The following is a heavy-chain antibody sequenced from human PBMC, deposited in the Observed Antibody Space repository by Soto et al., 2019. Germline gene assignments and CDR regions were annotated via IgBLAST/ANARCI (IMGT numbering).Heavy chain of an antibody. D-gene: IGHD1-26*01. V-gene: IGHV3-30-3*01. CDR1: GFTFSSYA. CDR2: ISYDGSNK. Sequence: GGSLRLSCAASGFTFSSYAMHWVRQAPGKGLEWVAVISYDGSNKYYADSVKGRFTISRDNSKNTLYLQMNSLRAEDTAVYYCARDGLVGALLFSAAGGQGTLVTVSA. J-gene: IGHJ4*02. CDR3: ARDGLVGALLFSAA.